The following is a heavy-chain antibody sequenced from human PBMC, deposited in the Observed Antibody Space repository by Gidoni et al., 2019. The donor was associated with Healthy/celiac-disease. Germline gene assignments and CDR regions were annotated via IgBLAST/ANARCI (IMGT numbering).Heavy chain of an antibody. J-gene: IGHJ3*02. CDR3: ARSLCTSGVRGVNNAFDI. CDR1: GFSLSTSGMC. V-gene: IGHV2-70*01. CDR2: IDWDDDK. D-gene: IGHD3-10*01. Sequence: QDTLRESGPAPVKPTKTLTLTTNFAGFSLSTSGMCVSWIRQPPGKALEWLALIDWDDDKYYSTSLKTRLTISKDTSKNQVVLTMANMDPVDTATYYCARSLCTSGVRGVNNAFDIWGQGTMVTVSS.